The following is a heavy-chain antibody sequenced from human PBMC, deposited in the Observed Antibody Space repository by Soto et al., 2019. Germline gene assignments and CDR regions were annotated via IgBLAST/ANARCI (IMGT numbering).Heavy chain of an antibody. V-gene: IGHV4-34*01. J-gene: IGHJ4*02. D-gene: IGHD6-13*01. CDR1: GGSFSGYY. CDR2: INHSGST. Sequence: QVQLQQWGAGLLKPSETLSLTCAVYGGSFSGYYWSWIRQPPGKGLEWIGEINHSGSTNYNPSLKSRVTISVDTSKNQFSLKLSSVTAADTAVYYCARGHRWRVAAAGTDYWGQGTLVTVSS. CDR3: ARGHRWRVAAAGTDY.